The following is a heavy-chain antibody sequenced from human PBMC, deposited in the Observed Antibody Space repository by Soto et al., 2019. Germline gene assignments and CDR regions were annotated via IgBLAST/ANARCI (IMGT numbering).Heavy chain of an antibody. CDR2: IYPGDSDT. J-gene: IGHJ5*02. CDR1: GYSFTSYW. CDR3: ARSITMIGVDPNWFRR. D-gene: IGHD3-22*01. V-gene: IGHV5-51*01. Sequence: LGESLKISCKGSGYSFTSYWIGWVRQMPGKGLEWMGIIYPGDSDTRYSPSFQGQVTISADKSISTAYLQWSSLRASDTAMYYWARSITMIGVDPNWFRRWGQRTLVTVSS.